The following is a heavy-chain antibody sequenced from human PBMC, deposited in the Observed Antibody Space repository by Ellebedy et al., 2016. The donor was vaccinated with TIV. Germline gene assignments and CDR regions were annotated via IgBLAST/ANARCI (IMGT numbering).Heavy chain of an antibody. Sequence: MPSETLSLTCSVSGDSISSGGYYWSWIRQPPGKGLEWIAYIYYSGSSYYNSSLKSRATISVDTSKNHFSLNLKSVTAADTAVYYCAREVFGYSGYRIFDYWGQGTLVTVSS. J-gene: IGHJ4*02. CDR1: GDSISSGGYY. CDR3: AREVFGYSGYRIFDY. CDR2: IYYSGSS. V-gene: IGHV4-30-4*01. D-gene: IGHD5-12*01.